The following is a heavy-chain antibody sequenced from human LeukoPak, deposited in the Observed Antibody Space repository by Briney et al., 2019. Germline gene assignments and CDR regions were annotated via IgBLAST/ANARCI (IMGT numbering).Heavy chain of an antibody. V-gene: IGHV1-3*01. J-gene: IGHJ5*02. D-gene: IGHD3-3*01. CDR1: GYTFSTYA. CDR2: INVGNGYT. CDR3: ARDLDGSAGAWFDP. Sequence: GASVKVSCKASGYTFSTYAMHWVRQAPGQRLEWMGWINVGNGYTKYSQSFQDRVTFSRDASENTVYMELSSLKYDDMAVYYCARDLDGSAGAWFDPWGQGTLVTVSS.